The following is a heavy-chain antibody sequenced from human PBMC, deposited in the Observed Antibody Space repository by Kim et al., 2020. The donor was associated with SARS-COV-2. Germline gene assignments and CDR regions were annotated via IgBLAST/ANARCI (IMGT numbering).Heavy chain of an antibody. J-gene: IGHJ3*02. V-gene: IGHV5-51*01. CDR3: ARSQLLNAFDI. D-gene: IGHD2-2*01. Sequence: RYSPSFQGQVTISADKSISTAYLQWSSLKASDTAMYYCARSQLLNAFDIWGQGTMVTVSS.